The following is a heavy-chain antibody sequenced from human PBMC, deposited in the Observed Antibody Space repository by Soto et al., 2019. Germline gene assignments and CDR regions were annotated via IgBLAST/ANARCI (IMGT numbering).Heavy chain of an antibody. CDR1: GFTFSSYA. J-gene: IGHJ4*02. CDR2: VGVSGATT. Sequence: EVQLLESGGNLVQPGGSLRLSCAASGFTFSSYAMSWVRQAQGKGLEWVSTVGVSGATTYYTDSVKGRFTISRDNSNNTLVLQMHSLRVEETAIYYCAKFRAGLGSQTDSWGQGTLVTVSS. D-gene: IGHD3-10*01. V-gene: IGHV3-23*01. CDR3: AKFRAGLGSQTDS.